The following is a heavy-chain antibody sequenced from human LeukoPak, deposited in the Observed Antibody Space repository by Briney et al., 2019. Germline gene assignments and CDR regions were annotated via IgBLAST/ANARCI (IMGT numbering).Heavy chain of an antibody. V-gene: IGHV3-7*01. Sequence: GGSLRLSCAVSGITFSSYWMSWVRQAPGKGLEWVANIKKDGSEKKYVDSVKGRFTISRDNAENSLHLQMNSLRAEDTAVYYCVREGGSGWYSGWFDPWGQGTLVTVSS. CDR3: VREGGSGWYSGWFDP. CDR2: IKKDGSEK. D-gene: IGHD6-19*01. CDR1: GITFSSYW. J-gene: IGHJ5*02.